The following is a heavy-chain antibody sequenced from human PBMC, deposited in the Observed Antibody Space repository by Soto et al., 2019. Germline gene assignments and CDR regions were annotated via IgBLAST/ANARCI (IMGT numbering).Heavy chain of an antibody. CDR1: GGSISSYY. CDR2: IYYSGST. D-gene: IGHD3-16*02. CDR3: ARHGSRYDYIWGNYRSTQNDFDY. V-gene: IGHV4-59*08. Sequence: TSETLSLTCTVSGGSISSYYWSWIRQPPGKGLEWIGYIYYSGSTNYNPSLKSRVTISVDTSKNQFSLKLSSVTVADTAVYYCARHGSRYDYIWGNYRSTQNDFDYWGQGTLVTVSS. J-gene: IGHJ4*02.